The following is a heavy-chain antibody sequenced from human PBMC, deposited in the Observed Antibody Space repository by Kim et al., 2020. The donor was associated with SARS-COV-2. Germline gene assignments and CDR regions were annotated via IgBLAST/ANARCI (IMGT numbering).Heavy chain of an antibody. V-gene: IGHV1-69*13. D-gene: IGHD3-10*01. CDR1: GGTFSNYA. Sequence: SVKVSCKASGGTFSNYAISWVRQAPGQGLEWMVGIIPIFGTPNYAQKFQDRVTITADESTSTAYMELSSLRSEDTAVYYCARGFYGSGSYYNVVRGLKYYYYGMDVWGQGTTVTVSS. J-gene: IGHJ6*02. CDR2: IIPIFGTP. CDR3: ARGFYGSGSYYNVVRGLKYYYYGMDV.